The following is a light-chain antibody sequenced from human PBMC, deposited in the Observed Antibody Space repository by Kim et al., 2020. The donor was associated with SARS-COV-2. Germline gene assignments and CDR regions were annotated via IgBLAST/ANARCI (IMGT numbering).Light chain of an antibody. V-gene: IGKV1-5*03. CDR3: QQYNSDPLT. J-gene: IGKJ4*01. CDR2: KAS. Sequence: DIQMTQSPSTLSASVGDRVTITCRASQSISSWLAWYQQKPGKAPKLLIYKASSLESGVPSSFSGSGSGTEFTLTISILQPDDFASYFCQQYNSDPLTFGGGTKVDIK. CDR1: QSISSW.